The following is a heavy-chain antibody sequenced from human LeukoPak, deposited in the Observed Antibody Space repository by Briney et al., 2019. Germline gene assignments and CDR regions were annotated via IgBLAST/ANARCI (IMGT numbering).Heavy chain of an antibody. V-gene: IGHV3-9*03. D-gene: IGHD2-2*01. J-gene: IGHJ4*02. CDR3: AKAGCSSTSCYLDY. Sequence: GRSLRLSCAASGFTFDDYAMHWVRQAPGKGLEWVSGISWNSGSIGYADSVKGRFTISRDNAKNSLYLQMNSLRAEDMALYYCAKAGCSSTSCYLDYWGQGTLVTVSS. CDR1: GFTFDDYA. CDR2: ISWNSGSI.